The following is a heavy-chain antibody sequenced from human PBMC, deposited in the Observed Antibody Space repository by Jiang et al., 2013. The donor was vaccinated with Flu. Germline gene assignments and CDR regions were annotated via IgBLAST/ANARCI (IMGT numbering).Heavy chain of an antibody. CDR3: AKDLFPGYSYGYDY. J-gene: IGHJ4*02. D-gene: IGHD5-18*01. CDR2: ISGSGDNT. V-gene: IGHV3-23*01. Sequence: EWVSVISGSGDNTYYADSVKGRFTISRDNSKSTLYLQMNSLRADDTAVYYCAKDLFPGYSYGYDYWGQGTLVTVSS.